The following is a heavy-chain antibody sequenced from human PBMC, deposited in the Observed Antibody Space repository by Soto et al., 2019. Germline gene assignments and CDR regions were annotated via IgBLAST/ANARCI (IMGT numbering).Heavy chain of an antibody. V-gene: IGHV4-31*03. CDR2: IYYTGDT. D-gene: IGHD1-1*01. CDR3: ARGAPRPRDVTTYFHF. Sequence: SETLCIACSFSGDSMTSGGYSWSGVRHHPGKGLEWVGSIYYTGDTYFNPSLKSRITVSMDTSKNEFSLKLTSVTSADTAVYFCARGAPRPRDVTTYFHFWGQGTLVTVSS. J-gene: IGHJ4*02. CDR1: GDSMTSGGYS.